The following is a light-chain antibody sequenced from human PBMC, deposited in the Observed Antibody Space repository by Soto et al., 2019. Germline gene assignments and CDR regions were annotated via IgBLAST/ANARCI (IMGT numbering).Light chain of an antibody. J-gene: IGLJ2*01. CDR1: SSNIESNT. V-gene: IGLV1-44*01. CDR3: AAWDDRVNGPV. Sequence: QSVLTQPPSASGTPGQTVTISCSGSSSNIESNTVDWYQHLPRTAPKLLIYSDNQRPSGVPDRFSGSKSGTSASLAISGLQYEDEADYYCAAWDDRVNGPVFGGGTKLTVL. CDR2: SDN.